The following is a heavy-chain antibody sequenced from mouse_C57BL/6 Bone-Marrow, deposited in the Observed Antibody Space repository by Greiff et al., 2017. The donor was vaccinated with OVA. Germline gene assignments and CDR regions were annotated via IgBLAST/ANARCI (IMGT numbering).Heavy chain of an antibody. CDR1: GYTFTSYG. D-gene: IGHD1-2*01. Sequence: QVQLQQSGAELARPGASVKLSCKASGYTFTSYGISWVKQRTGQGLEWIGEIYPRSGNTYYNEKCKGKATLTADKSSSTAYMELRSLTSEDSAVYFCASPLLRLEIDYWGQGTTLTVSS. CDR3: ASPLLRLEIDY. CDR2: IYPRSGNT. J-gene: IGHJ2*01. V-gene: IGHV1-81*01.